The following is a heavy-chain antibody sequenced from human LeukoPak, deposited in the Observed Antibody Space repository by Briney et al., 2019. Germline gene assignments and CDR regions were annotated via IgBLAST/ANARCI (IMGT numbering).Heavy chain of an antibody. Sequence: GGSLRLSCAASGFTFSSYWMHWVRQAPGKGLVWVSRVNSDGSSTTYADSVRGRFTISRDNAKNTLYLQMNSLRAEDTAVYYCARGSTQYSSGWYGLDYWGQGTLVTVSS. D-gene: IGHD6-19*01. CDR1: GFTFSSYW. J-gene: IGHJ4*02. CDR3: ARGSTQYSSGWYGLDY. V-gene: IGHV3-74*01. CDR2: VNSDGSST.